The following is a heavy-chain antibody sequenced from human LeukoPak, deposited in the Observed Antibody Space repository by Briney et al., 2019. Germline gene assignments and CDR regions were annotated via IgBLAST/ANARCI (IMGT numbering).Heavy chain of an antibody. CDR2: IIPIFGTA. J-gene: IGHJ4*02. D-gene: IGHD3-9*01. Sequence: SSVKVSCKACGGTFISYAISWVGQAPGQGLEWMGGIIPIFGTANYAQKFQGRVTITADESTSPAYMELSSRRSEDTAVYYCARGNDILTGYFFWGQGTPVTVSS. V-gene: IGHV1-69*13. CDR3: ARGNDILTGYFF. CDR1: GGTFISYA.